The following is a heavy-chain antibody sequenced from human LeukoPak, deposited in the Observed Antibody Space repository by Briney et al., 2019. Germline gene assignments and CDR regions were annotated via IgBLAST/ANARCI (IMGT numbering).Heavy chain of an antibody. J-gene: IGHJ4*02. CDR1: GLTFSSHA. Sequence: GGSLRLSCAASGLTFSSHAMCWVRQAPGKGLEWVSSIDISGGSTYYADSVQGRFTISRDNSKNTLYLEMNSLRAEDTALYYCANEVRPNDYWGQGTLVTVSS. D-gene: IGHD1-1*01. CDR2: IDISGGST. CDR3: ANEVRPNDY. V-gene: IGHV3-23*01.